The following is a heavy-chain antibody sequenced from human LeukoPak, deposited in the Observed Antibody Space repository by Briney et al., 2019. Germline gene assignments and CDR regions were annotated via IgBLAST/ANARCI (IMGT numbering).Heavy chain of an antibody. V-gene: IGHV3-7*01. CDR3: ARRKGSYYNY. CDR2: IKQDGSEK. J-gene: IGHJ4*02. Sequence: GGTLRLSCAASGFTFNSFGMSWVRQAPGKGLEWVANIKQDGSEKYYVDSVKGRFTISRDNAKNSLYLQMNSLRAEDTAVYYCARRKGSYYNYWGQGTLVTVSS. D-gene: IGHD3-10*01. CDR1: GFTFNSFG.